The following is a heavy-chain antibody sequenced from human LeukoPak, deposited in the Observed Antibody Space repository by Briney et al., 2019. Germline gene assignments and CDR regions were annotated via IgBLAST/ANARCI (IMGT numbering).Heavy chain of an antibody. J-gene: IGHJ4*02. Sequence: GGSLRLSCAASGFTFRSYSMTWVRQAPGKGLEWVSSISSSSSYIYYADSVKGRFTISRDNAKNSLYLQMNSLRAEDTAVYYCASPIVGATTIDYWGQGTLVTVSS. D-gene: IGHD1-26*01. CDR1: GFTFRSYS. CDR2: ISSSSSYI. V-gene: IGHV3-21*01. CDR3: ASPIVGATTIDY.